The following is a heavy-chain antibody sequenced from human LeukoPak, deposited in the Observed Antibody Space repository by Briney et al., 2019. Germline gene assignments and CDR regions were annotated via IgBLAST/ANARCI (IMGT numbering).Heavy chain of an antibody. V-gene: IGHV3-23*01. CDR1: GFTFSYYW. CDR3: ATSFNWNYDH. J-gene: IGHJ5*02. CDR2: IGDSGDAT. Sequence: GGSLRLSCTASGFTFSYYWINWVRQAPGKGLEWVSAIGDSGDATYYADSVKGRFTISRDNSKNTLHLQMSSLRAEDTALYYCATSFNWNYDHWGQGTLVTVSS. D-gene: IGHD1-7*01.